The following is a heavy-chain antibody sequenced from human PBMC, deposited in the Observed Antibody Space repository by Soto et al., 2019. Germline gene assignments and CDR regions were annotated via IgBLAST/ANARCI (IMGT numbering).Heavy chain of an antibody. CDR1: GFSLITSGVG. Sequence: QITLKEAGPTLVKPTQTLTLTCSFSGFSLITSGVGVGWIRQPPGKALEWLALIYWDDDTAYSTSLRNRLTIPKDTSRTQVVLTMTNMDPADTGTYYCAHTMAPRILDSWGQGTLVTVSS. J-gene: IGHJ4*02. V-gene: IGHV2-5*02. CDR2: IYWDDDT. CDR3: AHTMAPRILDS.